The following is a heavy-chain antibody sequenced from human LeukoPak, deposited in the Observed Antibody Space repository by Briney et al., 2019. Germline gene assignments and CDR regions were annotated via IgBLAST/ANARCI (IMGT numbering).Heavy chain of an antibody. CDR2: IHSGGNT. CDR3: AKVAFYDSSGFDY. CDR1: GFTVSSNY. Sequence: GGSLRLSCAASGFTVSSNYMTWVRQAPGKGLEWVSGIHSGGNTYYADSVKCRFTISRDNSKNTLYLQMNSLRAEDSAVYYCAKVAFYDSSGFDYWGQGTLVTVSS. V-gene: IGHV3-66*01. J-gene: IGHJ4*02. D-gene: IGHD3-22*01.